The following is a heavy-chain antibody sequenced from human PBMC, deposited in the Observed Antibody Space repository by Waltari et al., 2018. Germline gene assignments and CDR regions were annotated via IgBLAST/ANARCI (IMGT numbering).Heavy chain of an antibody. D-gene: IGHD3-22*01. Sequence: EVQLVESGGGLVQPGRSLRLSCSASGFTFDRSAMGWVRQAPGKGLEWVGFSRSKAYGGTAEHATSVKGRFTISREDSDGIAYLQMNSVKAEDTAVYYCARGHYDSSGYPTYFDSWGQGALVTVSS. J-gene: IGHJ4*02. CDR1: GFTFDRSA. CDR3: ARGHYDSSGYPTYFDS. CDR2: SRSKAYGGTA. V-gene: IGHV3-49*04.